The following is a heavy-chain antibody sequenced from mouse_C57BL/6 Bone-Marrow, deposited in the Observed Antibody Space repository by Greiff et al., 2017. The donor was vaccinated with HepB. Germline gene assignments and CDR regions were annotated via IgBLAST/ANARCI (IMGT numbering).Heavy chain of an antibody. CDR3: ARGETAQATVAY. CDR2: IYPSDSET. V-gene: IGHV1-61*01. CDR1: GYTFTSYW. D-gene: IGHD3-2*02. J-gene: IGHJ3*01. Sequence: VKLQQPGAELVRPGSSVKLSCKASGYTFTSYWMDWVKQRPGQGLEWIGNIYPSDSETHYNQKFKDKATLTVDKSSSTAYMQLSSLTSEDSAVYYCARGETAQATVAYWVQGTLVTVSA.